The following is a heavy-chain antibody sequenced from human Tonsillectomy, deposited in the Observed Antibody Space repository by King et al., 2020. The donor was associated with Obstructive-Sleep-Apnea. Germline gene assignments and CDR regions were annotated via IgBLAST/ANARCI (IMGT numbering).Heavy chain of an antibody. D-gene: IGHD3-10*01. J-gene: IGHJ6*02. CDR1: GFTFSSYG. V-gene: IGHV3-30*18. Sequence: GQLVQSGGGVVQPGRSLRLSCAASGFTFSSYGIHWVRQAPGKGLEWVAVISYDGSNKYYADSVKGRFTISRDNSKNTLYLQMNSLRAEDTAVYYCAKDLESYYGSGLNYYYYYGMDVWGQGTTVTVSS. CDR2: ISYDGSNK. CDR3: AKDLESYYGSGLNYYYYYGMDV.